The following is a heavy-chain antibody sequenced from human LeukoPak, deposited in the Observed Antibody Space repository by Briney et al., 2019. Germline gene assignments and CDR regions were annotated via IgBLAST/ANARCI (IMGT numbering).Heavy chain of an antibody. V-gene: IGHV3-23*01. J-gene: IGHJ4*02. CDR3: AKRVGPNGQRDPLFDY. Sequence: AGGSLRLSCAASGFRLSSYAMSWVRQAPGKGLEWVAHISGSGGNTYYADSVKGRFTISRDNSKNTLNLQMNSLSAEDTAVYYCAKRVGPNGQRDPLFDYWGQGTLVIVSS. D-gene: IGHD1-26*01. CDR2: ISGSGGNT. CDR1: GFRLSSYA.